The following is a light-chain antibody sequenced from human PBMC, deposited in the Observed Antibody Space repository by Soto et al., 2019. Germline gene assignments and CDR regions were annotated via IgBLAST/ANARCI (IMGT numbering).Light chain of an antibody. J-gene: IGKJ5*01. Sequence: DIQLTHSPSFVSGSLGDRVTITCGASQVTSRYLAWYQQQPGRAPKLLIYGASTLQSGVPARFSGSGSGTDFTLTISNLQPEDFATYYCQQLNAYPLTFGQGTRLEIK. CDR1: QVTSRY. V-gene: IGKV1-9*01. CDR3: QQLNAYPLT. CDR2: GAS.